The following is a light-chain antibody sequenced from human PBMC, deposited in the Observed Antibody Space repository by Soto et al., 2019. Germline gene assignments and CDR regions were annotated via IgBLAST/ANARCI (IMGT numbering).Light chain of an antibody. CDR1: QSVGSY. CDR2: GAS. Sequence: ENVLTQSPGTLSLSPGERATLSCRASQSVGSYLGWYQKKPGQAPRLLIYGASNRATGIPDRFSGSGSGTDFTLTISRLEPEDFAVYYCQHYGGPPPWTFGQGPKVEIK. CDR3: QHYGGPPPWT. V-gene: IGKV3-20*01. J-gene: IGKJ1*01.